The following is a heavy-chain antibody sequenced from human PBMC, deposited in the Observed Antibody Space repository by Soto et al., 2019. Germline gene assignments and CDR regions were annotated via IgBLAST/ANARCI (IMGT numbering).Heavy chain of an antibody. CDR1: GFTFSNAW. D-gene: IGHD1-26*01. CDR3: PTDVGAFLFDC. V-gene: IGHV3-15*01. J-gene: IGHJ4*02. CDR2: IKSKTDGGTT. Sequence: PWVSLRLSCAGCGFTFSNAWMSWVRQAPGKGLEWVGRIKSKTDGGTTDYAAPVKGRFTISRDDSKNTLYLQMNSLKTEDTAVYYWPTDVGAFLFDCWGQGTLVTVSS.